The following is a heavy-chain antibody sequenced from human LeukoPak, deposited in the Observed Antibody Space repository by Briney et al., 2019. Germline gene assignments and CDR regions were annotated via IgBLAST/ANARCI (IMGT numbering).Heavy chain of an antibody. V-gene: IGHV1-18*04. CDR1: GYTFIGYY. Sequence: ASVKVSCKASGYTFIGYYMHWVRQAPGQGLEWMGWISTYNGNTNYAQKLQGRVTLTTDTSTSTAYMELRSLRSDDTAVYYCARDRGDSSGYSNFDYWGQGTLVTVSS. D-gene: IGHD3-22*01. CDR2: ISTYNGNT. J-gene: IGHJ4*02. CDR3: ARDRGDSSGYSNFDY.